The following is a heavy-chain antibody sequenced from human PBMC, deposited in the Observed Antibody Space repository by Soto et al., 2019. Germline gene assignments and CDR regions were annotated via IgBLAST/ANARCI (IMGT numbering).Heavy chain of an antibody. Sequence: PGGSLRLSCTASGFTLQNYAIAWVRQAPGKGLEWVSTLIGGHYGTAYSYSVKGRFTVSRDNSKKCLYLQMNSLGVEDTAMYFCAKGKSTGDIDWFDPWGQGGLVTVSS. CDR1: GFTLQNYA. D-gene: IGHD3-10*01. J-gene: IGHJ5*02. V-gene: IGHV3-23*01. CDR2: LIGGHYGT. CDR3: AKGKSTGDIDWFDP.